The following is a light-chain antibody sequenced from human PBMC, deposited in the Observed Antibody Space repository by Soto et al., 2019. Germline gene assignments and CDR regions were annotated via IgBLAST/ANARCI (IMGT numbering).Light chain of an antibody. J-gene: IGKJ1*01. Sequence: EIVMTQSPATLSVSPGESATLSCRASQSVSSHFAWYRQEPGQAPRLLVYAGSTGATGVPARFRGSGSGTEFTLTISSLQSEDFEVYFCQKYHAGPWTFGQGSRVEIK. CDR1: QSVSSH. V-gene: IGKV3-15*01. CDR3: QKYHAGPWT. CDR2: AGS.